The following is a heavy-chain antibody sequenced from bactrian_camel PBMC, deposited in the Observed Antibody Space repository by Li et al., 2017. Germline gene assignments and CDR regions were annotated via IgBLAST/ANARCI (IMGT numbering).Heavy chain of an antibody. D-gene: IGHD3*01. CDR2: INSGGGTT. CDR1: GYVVSSDW. CDR3: ALGFYC. J-gene: IGHJ4*01. Sequence: QLVESGGGLVQPGGSLRLSCAASGYVVSSDWMYWVRQAPEKGLEWVSAINSGGGTTYYADSVKGRFTGSRDSTKDMLYLQMNSLKSKDTALYYCALGFYCWGQGTQVTVS. V-gene: IGHV3S1*01.